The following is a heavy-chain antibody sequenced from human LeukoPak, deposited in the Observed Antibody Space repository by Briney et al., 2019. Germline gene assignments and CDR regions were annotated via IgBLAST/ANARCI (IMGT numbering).Heavy chain of an antibody. CDR2: INPSGGST. J-gene: IGHJ1*01. Sequence: ASVKVSCKTSGYTFTSYYMHWVRQAPGQGLEWMGIINPSGGSTNYAQKFQGRVTITADKSTSTAYMELSSLRSEDTAVYYCARDSTAAGTRAEYFQHWGQGTLVTVSS. CDR1: GYTFTSYY. D-gene: IGHD6-13*01. V-gene: IGHV1-46*01. CDR3: ARDSTAAGTRAEYFQH.